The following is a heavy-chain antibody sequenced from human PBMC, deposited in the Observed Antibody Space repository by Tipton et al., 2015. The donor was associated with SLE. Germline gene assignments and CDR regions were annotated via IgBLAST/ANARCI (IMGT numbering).Heavy chain of an antibody. J-gene: IGHJ4*02. CDR3: AKDDGSHAYFDY. CDR1: GFTFSSYA. CDR2: ISWNSGSI. V-gene: IGHV3-9*01. Sequence: SLRLSCAASGFTFSSYAMHWVRQAPGKGLEWVSGISWNSGSIGYADSVKGRFTISRDNAKNTLYLQMNSLRAEDTAVYYCAKDDGSHAYFDYWGQGTLVTVSS. D-gene: IGHD1-26*01.